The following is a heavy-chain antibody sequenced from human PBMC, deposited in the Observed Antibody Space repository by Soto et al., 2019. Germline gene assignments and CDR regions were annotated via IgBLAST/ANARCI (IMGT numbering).Heavy chain of an antibody. CDR2: ISGNGGTT. CDR3: AKEPLAQASGWYADF. CDR1: GFSFNNYA. Sequence: GGSLILSCAASGFSFNNYAMSWVRQAPGKGLEWVSAISGNGGTTYYADPVKGRFTISRDNSKNTLYLQMNSLRVEDTALYYCAKEPLAQASGWYADFWGQGTLVTVSS. J-gene: IGHJ4*02. D-gene: IGHD6-19*01. V-gene: IGHV3-23*01.